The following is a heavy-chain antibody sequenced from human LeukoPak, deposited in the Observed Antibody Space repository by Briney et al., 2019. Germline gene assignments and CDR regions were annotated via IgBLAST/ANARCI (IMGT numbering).Heavy chain of an antibody. CDR1: GYIFTSYY. CDR3: ARESPTHYYGSGSYPGPNDY. V-gene: IGHV1-46*01. Sequence: GASVKVSCKASGYIFTSYYMHWVRQAPGQGLEWMGIINPSGGSTGYAQKFQGRVTMTRDTSTSTVYMELSSLRSEDTAVYYCARESPTHYYGSGSYPGPNDYWGQGTLVTVSS. J-gene: IGHJ4*02. D-gene: IGHD3-10*01. CDR2: INPSGGST.